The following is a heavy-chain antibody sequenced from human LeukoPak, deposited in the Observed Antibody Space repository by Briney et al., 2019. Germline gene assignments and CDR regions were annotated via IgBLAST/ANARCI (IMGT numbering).Heavy chain of an antibody. CDR3: ARQGEMGYASGSYYIDS. Sequence: ASVKVSCKASGYTFTSYGISWVRQAPGQGLEWVGWISAYSGNTNYAQKLQGRVTMTTDTSTSTAYVELRSLRSDDTAVYFCARQGEMGYASGSYYIDSWGQGTLVTVSS. CDR2: ISAYSGNT. V-gene: IGHV1-18*01. CDR1: GYTFTSYG. D-gene: IGHD3-10*01. J-gene: IGHJ4*02.